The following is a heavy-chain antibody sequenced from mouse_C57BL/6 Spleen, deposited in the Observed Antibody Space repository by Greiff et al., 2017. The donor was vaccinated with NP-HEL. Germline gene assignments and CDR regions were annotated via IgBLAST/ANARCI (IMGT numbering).Heavy chain of an antibody. V-gene: IGHV1-82*01. J-gene: IGHJ4*01. CDR2: IYPGDGDT. CDR1: GYAFSSSW. Sequence: QVQLKESGPELVKPGASVKISCKASGYAFSSSWMNWVKQRPGKGLEWIGRIYPGDGDTNYNGKFKGKATLTADKSSSTAYMQLSSLTSADSAVYFCAMYYGSSNGAMDYWGQGTSVTVSS. CDR3: AMYYGSSNGAMDY. D-gene: IGHD1-1*01.